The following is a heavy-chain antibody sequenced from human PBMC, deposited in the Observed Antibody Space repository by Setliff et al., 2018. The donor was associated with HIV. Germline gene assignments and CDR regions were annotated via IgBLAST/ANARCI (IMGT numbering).Heavy chain of an antibody. V-gene: IGHV1-2*02. Sequence: ASVKVSCKSSGYTFTDYFMHWVRQAPGQGLEWMGWISPDNANTRISQRFRGSVTMTRDRSINSLYLQMNNLRVEDTAVYYCARDREVVVPHDAFDLWGRGTLVTVSS. J-gene: IGHJ3*01. D-gene: IGHD2-21*01. CDR1: GYTFTDYF. CDR2: ISPDNANT. CDR3: ARDREVVVPHDAFDL.